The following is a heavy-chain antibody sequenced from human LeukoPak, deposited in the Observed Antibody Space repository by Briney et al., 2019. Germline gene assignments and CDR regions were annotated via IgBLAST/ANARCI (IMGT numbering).Heavy chain of an antibody. D-gene: IGHD5-18*01. J-gene: IGHJ4*02. CDR3: AKDIAQGYTFGSIEQDY. Sequence: GGSLRLSCAVSGLTFSRYAMSWVRQAPGKGLEWVSAISESGSGTYYANSVKGRFTISRDNSKDTLSLQMNSLRAEDTAVYYCAKDIAQGYTFGSIEQDYWGQGTLVTVSS. CDR1: GLTFSRYA. CDR2: ISESGSGT. V-gene: IGHV3-23*01.